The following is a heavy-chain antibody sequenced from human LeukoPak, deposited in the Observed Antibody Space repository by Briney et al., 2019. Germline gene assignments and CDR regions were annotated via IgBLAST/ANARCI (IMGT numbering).Heavy chain of an antibody. Sequence: PSETLSLICTVSGGSISSYYWSWIRQPAGKGLEWIGRIYTSGSTNYNPSLKSRVTMSVDTSKNQFSLKLSSVTAADTAVYYCARGGRAQLVPTTDYFDYWGQGTLVTVSS. CDR1: GGSISSYY. CDR3: ARGGRAQLVPTTDYFDY. V-gene: IGHV4-4*07. CDR2: IYTSGST. D-gene: IGHD6-13*01. J-gene: IGHJ4*02.